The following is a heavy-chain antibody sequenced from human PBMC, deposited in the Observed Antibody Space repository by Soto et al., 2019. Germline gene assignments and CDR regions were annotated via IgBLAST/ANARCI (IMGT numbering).Heavy chain of an antibody. CDR2: IIPFFKAT. D-gene: IGHD3-16*01. CDR3: ARDVPLNYYDGTYYYYAMDV. V-gene: IGHV1-69*13. J-gene: IGHJ6*02. CDR1: GGTFSSEA. Sequence: SVKVSCKASGGTFSSEAINGVRQAPGQGLEWMGGIIPFFKATNYAQKFQGRVTITADDSTSTAYMDLSSLRSEDTAVYYCARDVPLNYYDGTYYYYAMDVWGQGTTVTVSS.